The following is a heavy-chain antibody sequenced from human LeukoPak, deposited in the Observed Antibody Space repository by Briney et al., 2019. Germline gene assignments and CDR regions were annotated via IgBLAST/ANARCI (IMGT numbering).Heavy chain of an antibody. D-gene: IGHD5-18*01. Sequence: ASVKVSCKVSGYTFTDYYMHWVPQAPGKGLEWMGLVYPEDGETIYEEKFQGRVTITADTSTDTAYMELSSLRSEDTAVYYCATGGRGYSYGSSGYYFDYWGQGTLVTVSS. CDR1: GYTFTDYY. V-gene: IGHV1-69-2*01. CDR3: ATGGRGYSYGSSGYYFDY. J-gene: IGHJ4*02. CDR2: VYPEDGET.